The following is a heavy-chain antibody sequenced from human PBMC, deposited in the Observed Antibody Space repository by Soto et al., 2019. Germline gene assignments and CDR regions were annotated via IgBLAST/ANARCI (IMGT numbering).Heavy chain of an antibody. CDR3: ARESSSSWYYYYYGMDV. J-gene: IGHJ6*02. D-gene: IGHD6-13*01. CDR1: GFAFSNNY. CDR2: IKQDGSEK. Sequence: GGSLSLSCAASGFAFSNNYMSWVRQAPGKGLEWVANIKQDGSEKYYVDSVKGRFTISRDNAKNSLYLQMNSLRAEDTAVYYCARESSSSWYYYYYGMDVWGQGTTVTVSS. V-gene: IGHV3-7*01.